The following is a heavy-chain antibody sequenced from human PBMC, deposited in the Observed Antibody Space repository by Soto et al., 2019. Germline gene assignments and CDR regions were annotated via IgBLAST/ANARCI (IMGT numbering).Heavy chain of an antibody. V-gene: IGHV3-21*01. Sequence: GSLRLSGAASGFTFSRYSLNWFRQAPGTGLEWVSSISSSSSYIYYADSVKGRFTISRDNAKNSRYLQMNSLRAEDTAVYYCASEAAQPGDAFDIWGQGTMVTVSS. CDR3: ASEAAQPGDAFDI. CDR2: ISSSSSYI. J-gene: IGHJ3*02. D-gene: IGHD6-6*01. CDR1: GFTFSRYS.